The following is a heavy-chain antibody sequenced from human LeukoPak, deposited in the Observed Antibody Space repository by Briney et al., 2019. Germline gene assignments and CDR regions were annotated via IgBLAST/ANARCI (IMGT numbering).Heavy chain of an antibody. Sequence: ASVKVSCKASGYTFTSYYMHWVRQAPGQGLEWMGIINPSGGSTSYAQKFQGRVTMTRDTSTSTVYMERSSLRSEDTAVYYCASCSWGYYDSSGYFLNYYYYMDVWGKGTTVTVSS. V-gene: IGHV1-46*01. CDR2: INPSGGST. CDR1: GYTFTSYY. CDR3: ASCSWGYYDSSGYFLNYYYYMDV. J-gene: IGHJ6*03. D-gene: IGHD3-22*01.